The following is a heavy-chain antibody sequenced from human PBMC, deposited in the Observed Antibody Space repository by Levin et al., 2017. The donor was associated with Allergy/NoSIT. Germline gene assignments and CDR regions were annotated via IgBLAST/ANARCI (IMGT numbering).Heavy chain of an antibody. J-gene: IGHJ3*02. CDR3: AKDSAGDGGNAFGI. CDR1: GFTFSGYA. D-gene: IGHD6-13*01. V-gene: IGHV3-23*01. Sequence: GGSLRLSCAASGFTFSGYAMSWVRQAPGKGLEWVSSISGSGGSTYYADSVRGRFSISRDNSKNTVYLQMNFLRGEDSALYYCAKDSAGDGGNAFGIWGQGTMVTVSS. CDR2: ISGSGGST.